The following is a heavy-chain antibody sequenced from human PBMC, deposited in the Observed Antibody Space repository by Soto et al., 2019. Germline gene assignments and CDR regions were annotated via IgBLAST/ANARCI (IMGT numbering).Heavy chain of an antibody. J-gene: IGHJ5*01. CDR2: IYSGGNT. V-gene: IGHV4-39*01. Sequence: PSETLSLTCTVSGGSISNHHYYWGWVRQPPGKGLEWIGSIYSGGNTYFNPSLKSRVSISIDSSENQFSLKLSSVTASDMAVYYCSIGFSSAWMDSWGLGTLVTVSS. D-gene: IGHD6-13*01. CDR1: GGSISNHHYY. CDR3: SIGFSSAWMDS.